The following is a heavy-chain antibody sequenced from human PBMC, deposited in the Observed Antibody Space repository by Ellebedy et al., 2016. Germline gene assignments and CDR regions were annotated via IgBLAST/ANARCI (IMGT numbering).Heavy chain of an antibody. CDR2: ISGGGHST. Sequence: GGSLRLSCAASGFTFSSYSMSWVRQAPGKGLEWVSAISGGGHSTPYADSVKGRFIISRDSSTSSLYLQMNSLRAEDTAVYYCAKVFYGSGSHASYYFDDWGQGTLVTVSS. D-gene: IGHD3-10*01. J-gene: IGHJ4*02. V-gene: IGHV3-23*01. CDR1: GFTFSSYS. CDR3: AKVFYGSGSHASYYFDD.